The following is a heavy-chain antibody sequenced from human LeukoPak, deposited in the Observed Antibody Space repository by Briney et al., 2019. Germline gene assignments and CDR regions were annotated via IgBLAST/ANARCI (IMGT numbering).Heavy chain of an antibody. CDR3: ARVTGHSGYDLKY. Sequence: GGSLRLSCAASGFLFSAYDFHWVRQAPGKGLEWVAFISCDGSSKNYAQSVKGRFTISRDNSKNTLYVQMNSLRHEDTAVYYCARVTGHSGYDLKYWGQGALVTVSS. J-gene: IGHJ4*02. D-gene: IGHD5-12*01. V-gene: IGHV3-30*01. CDR1: GFLFSAYD. CDR2: ISCDGSSK.